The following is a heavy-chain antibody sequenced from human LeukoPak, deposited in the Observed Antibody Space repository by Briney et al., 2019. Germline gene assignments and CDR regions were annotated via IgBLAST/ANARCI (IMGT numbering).Heavy chain of an antibody. V-gene: IGHV3-48*04. CDR1: GFTFSSYS. CDR2: ISSSSSTI. Sequence: GGSLGLSCAASGFTFSSYSMNWVRQAPGKGLQWISYISSSSSTIYYADSVKGRCTISRDNAEKSLYLQMNSLRAEDTAVYYCATSGYSNIDYWGQGTLVTVSS. CDR3: ATSGYSNIDY. J-gene: IGHJ4*02. D-gene: IGHD4-11*01.